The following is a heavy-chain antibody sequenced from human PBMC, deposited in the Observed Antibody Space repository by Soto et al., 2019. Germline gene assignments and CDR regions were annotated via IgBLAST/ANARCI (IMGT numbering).Heavy chain of an antibody. CDR3: ARGGTTVVTPIDY. Sequence: PVGSLRLSCAASGFTFSSYDMYWARQATGKGLEWVSTIGTAGDTYYPGSVKGRFTISRENAKNSLYLQMNSLRAEDTAVYYCARGGTTVVTPIDYWGQGTLVTVSS. CDR2: IGTAGDT. CDR1: GFTFSSYD. J-gene: IGHJ4*02. V-gene: IGHV3-13*01. D-gene: IGHD4-17*01.